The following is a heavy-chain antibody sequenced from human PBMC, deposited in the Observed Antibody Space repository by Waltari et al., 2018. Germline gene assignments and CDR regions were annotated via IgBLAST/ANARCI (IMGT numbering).Heavy chain of an antibody. V-gene: IGHV3-30-3*01. CDR3: ARDRSPYSSSWSSSY. CDR1: GFTCSSYA. J-gene: IGHJ4*02. CDR2: ISYDGSNK. Sequence: VQLVESGGGVVQPARAIRLSCAASGFTCSSYAMYWVRQAPGKGRELVEVISYDGSNKYYADSGEGRFTISRDNSKNTLYLQMNSLRAEDTAVYYCARDRSPYSSSWSSSYWGQGTLVTVSS. D-gene: IGHD6-13*01.